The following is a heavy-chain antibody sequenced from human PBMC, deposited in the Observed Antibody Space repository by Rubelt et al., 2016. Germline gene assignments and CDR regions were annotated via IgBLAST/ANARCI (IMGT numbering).Heavy chain of an antibody. J-gene: IGHJ6*02. V-gene: IGHV3-33*01. Sequence: QAPGKGLEWVAVVRFDGTRTYYADSVKGRFTISRDNAKNSLYLQMNSLRAEDTAVYYCARQSTGYGMDVWGQGTTVTVSS. CDR3: ARQSTGYGMDV. D-gene: IGHD1-1*01. CDR2: VRFDGTRT.